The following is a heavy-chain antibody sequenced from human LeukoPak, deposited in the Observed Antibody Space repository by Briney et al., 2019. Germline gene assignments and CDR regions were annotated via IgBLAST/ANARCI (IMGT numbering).Heavy chain of an antibody. CDR1: GYTFTSYG. Sequence: GASVKVSCKASGYTFTSYGISWVRQAPGQGLEWMGWISAYNGNTNYAQKLQGRVTMTTDTSTSTAYMELRSLRSEDTAVYYCARYRYSSSFSYFDYWGQGTLVTVSS. CDR3: ARYRYSSSFSYFDY. V-gene: IGHV1-18*01. D-gene: IGHD6-13*01. J-gene: IGHJ4*02. CDR2: ISAYNGNT.